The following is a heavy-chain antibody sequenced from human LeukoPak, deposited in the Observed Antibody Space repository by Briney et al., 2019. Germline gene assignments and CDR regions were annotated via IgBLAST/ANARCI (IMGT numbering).Heavy chain of an antibody. J-gene: IGHJ4*01. CDR3: STDPRLLMY. D-gene: IGHD2-8*01. CDR2: VSSSGSTI. Sequence: GGSLRLSCAASGFTFSDYYMSWIRQAPGKGLEWVSYVSSSGSTIYYADSVKGRFTISRDNAKNSLYLQMNSLRPEDTALYYCSTDPRLLMYWGHGTLVTVSS. V-gene: IGHV3-11*01. CDR1: GFTFSDYY.